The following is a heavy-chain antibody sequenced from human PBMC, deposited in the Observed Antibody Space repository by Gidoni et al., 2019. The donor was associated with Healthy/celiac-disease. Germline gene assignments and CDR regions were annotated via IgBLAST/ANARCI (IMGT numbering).Heavy chain of an antibody. CDR1: GFTFSSYS. CDR3: ARDLFDSSSWYSRRKKDGAEYFQH. CDR2: ISSSSSYI. V-gene: IGHV3-21*01. Sequence: EVQLVESGGGLVKPGGSLRLSCAASGFTFSSYSNNWVRQAPGKGLEWVSSISSSSSYIYYADSVKGRFTISRDNAKNSLYLQMNSLRAEDTAVYYCARDLFDSSSWYSRRKKDGAEYFQHWGQGTLVTVSS. D-gene: IGHD6-13*01. J-gene: IGHJ1*01.